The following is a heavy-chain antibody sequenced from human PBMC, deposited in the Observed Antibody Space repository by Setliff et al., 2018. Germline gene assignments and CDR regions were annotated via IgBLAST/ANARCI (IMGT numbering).Heavy chain of an antibody. D-gene: IGHD6-19*01. CDR2: ISAYNGYT. CDR3: AGDRVRGGVAVAPGDY. J-gene: IGHJ4*02. Sequence: ASVKVSCKASGYTFTTYGISWVRQAPGQGLEWMGWISAYNGYTNFAQKLQGRVTMTTDTSTSTAYMELRSLRCDDTAVYYCAGDRVRGGVAVAPGDYWGQGTLVTVSA. CDR1: GYTFTTYG. V-gene: IGHV1-18*01.